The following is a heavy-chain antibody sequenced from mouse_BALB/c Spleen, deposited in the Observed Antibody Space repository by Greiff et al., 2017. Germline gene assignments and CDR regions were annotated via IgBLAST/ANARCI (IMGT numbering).Heavy chain of an antibody. Sequence: VQLKESGGGLVQPKGSLKLSCAASGFTFNTYAMNWVRQAPGKGLEWVARIRSKSNNYATYYADSVKDRFTISRDDSQSMLYLQMNNLKTEDTAMYYCVRGNLFDYWGQGTTLTVSS. CDR2: IRSKSNNYAT. CDR1: GFTFNTYA. CDR3: VRGNLFDY. V-gene: IGHV10-1*02. J-gene: IGHJ2*01. D-gene: IGHD2-1*01.